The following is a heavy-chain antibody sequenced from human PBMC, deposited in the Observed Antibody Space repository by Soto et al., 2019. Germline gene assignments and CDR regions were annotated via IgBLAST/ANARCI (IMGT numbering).Heavy chain of an antibody. J-gene: IGHJ4*02. CDR3: AKDTPEVMFLFDS. CDR1: GFTFYTYA. V-gene: IGHV3-23*01. D-gene: IGHD3-10*02. CDR2: ITDTAVGT. Sequence: HPGGSLRLSCAASGFTFYTYAMTWVRQAPGKGLEWVSSITDTAVGTDYADSVKGRFTISRDNSKNTLYLQMNSLRTDDSALYYCAKDTPEVMFLFDSWGRGTLVTVSS.